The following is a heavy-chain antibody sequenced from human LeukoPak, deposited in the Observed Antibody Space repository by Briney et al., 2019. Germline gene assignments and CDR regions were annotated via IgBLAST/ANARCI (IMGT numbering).Heavy chain of an antibody. CDR2: IWYDGSNK. V-gene: IGHV3-33*01. J-gene: IGHJ4*02. CDR3: ARGTTSEVTAGDY. Sequence: PGGSLRLSCAASGFTFSSYGMHWVRQAPGKGLEWVAVIWYDGSNKYYADSVKGRFTISRDNSKNTLYLRMNSLRAEDTAVYYCARGTTSEVTAGDYWGRGTLVTVSS. D-gene: IGHD5-18*01. CDR1: GFTFSSYG.